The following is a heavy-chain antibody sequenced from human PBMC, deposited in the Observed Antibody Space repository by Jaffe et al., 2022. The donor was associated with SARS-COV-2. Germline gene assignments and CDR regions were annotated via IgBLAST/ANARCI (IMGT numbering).Heavy chain of an antibody. Sequence: QVQLVESGGGVVQPGRSLRLSCAASGFTFSSYAMHWVRQAPGKGLEWVAVISYDGSNKYYADSVKGRFTISRDNSKNTLYLQMNSLRAEDTAVYYCAIEVGVWGQGTLVTVSS. V-gene: IGHV3-30-3*01. D-gene: IGHD3-16*01. CDR3: AIEVGV. CDR2: ISYDGSNK. J-gene: IGHJ4*02. CDR1: GFTFSSYA.